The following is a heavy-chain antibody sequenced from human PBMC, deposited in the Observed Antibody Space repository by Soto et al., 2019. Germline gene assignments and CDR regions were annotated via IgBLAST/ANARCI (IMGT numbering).Heavy chain of an antibody. CDR1: GFTFSNYP. CDR3: AREVSLGLAAAGYFDS. V-gene: IGHV3-30*04. Sequence: QVHLAESGGGVVQPGRSLRLSCAASGFTFSNYPMNWVRQAPGKGLEWVAVISYDGNTKHYADSVKGRCTISRDNPRNTLYLQMNSLSFEDTAVYYCAREVSLGLAAAGYFDSWGQGAQVTVSS. J-gene: IGHJ4*02. CDR2: ISYDGNTK. D-gene: IGHD6-25*01.